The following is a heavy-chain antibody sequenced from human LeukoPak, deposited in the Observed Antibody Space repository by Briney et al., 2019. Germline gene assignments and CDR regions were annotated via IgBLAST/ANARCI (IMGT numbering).Heavy chain of an antibody. CDR3: ARDQDGSSFGLFDY. V-gene: IGHV3-21*01. Sequence: PGGSLRLSCAASGFTFSSYSMNWVRQAPGKGLEWVSSISSSSSYIYYADSVKGRFTISRDNAKNSLYLQMNSLRAEDTAVYYCARDQDGSSFGLFDYWGQGTLVTVSS. CDR2: ISSSSSYI. D-gene: IGHD6-13*01. CDR1: GFTFSSYS. J-gene: IGHJ4*02.